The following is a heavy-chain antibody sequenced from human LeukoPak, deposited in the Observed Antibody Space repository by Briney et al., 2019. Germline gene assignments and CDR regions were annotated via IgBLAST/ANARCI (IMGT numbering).Heavy chain of an antibody. CDR3: TTGVMITFGGVIVFDY. CDR1: GFTFSNAW. Sequence: GGSLRLSCAASGFTFSNAWMSWVRQAPGKGLEWVGRIKSKTDGGTTDYAAPVKGRFTMSRDDSKNTLYLQMNSLKTEDTAVYYCTTGVMITFGGVIVFDYWGQGTLVTVSS. J-gene: IGHJ4*02. CDR2: IKSKTDGGTT. V-gene: IGHV3-15*01. D-gene: IGHD3-16*02.